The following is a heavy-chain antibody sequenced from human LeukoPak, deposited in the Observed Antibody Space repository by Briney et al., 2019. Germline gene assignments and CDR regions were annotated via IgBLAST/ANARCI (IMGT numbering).Heavy chain of an antibody. D-gene: IGHD3-3*01. CDR2: ISSSSGYI. CDR1: GFTFSSSS. CDR3: ARNGVVSDAFDV. Sequence: GGSLRLSCAASGFTFSSSSMNWVRQAPGKGLEWVSSISSSSGYIYYADSVKGRFTISRYNAKNSLYLQMNSLRAEDTAVYYCARNGVVSDAFDVWGQGTMVTVSS. J-gene: IGHJ3*01. V-gene: IGHV3-21*01.